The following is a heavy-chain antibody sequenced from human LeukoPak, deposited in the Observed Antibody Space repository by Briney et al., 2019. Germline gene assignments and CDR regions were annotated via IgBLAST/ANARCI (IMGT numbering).Heavy chain of an antibody. CDR2: INPNSGGT. CDR1: GYTFTGYY. D-gene: IGHD3-22*01. J-gene: IGHJ3*02. V-gene: IGHV1-2*02. CDR3: ARLVDSSGYYYGEAFDI. Sequence: ASVKVSCKASGYTFTGYYMHWVRQAPGQGLEWMGWINPNSGGTNYAQKFQGRVTMTRDTSISTAYLQWSSLKASDTAMYYCARLVDSSGYYYGEAFDIWGQGTMVTVSS.